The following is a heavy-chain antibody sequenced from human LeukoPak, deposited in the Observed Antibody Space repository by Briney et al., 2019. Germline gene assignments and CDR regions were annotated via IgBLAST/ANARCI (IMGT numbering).Heavy chain of an antibody. CDR3: ARGVLWSGYFYFDY. J-gene: IGHJ4*02. CDR2: IRNKANSYTT. D-gene: IGHD3-3*01. V-gene: IGHV3-72*01. Sequence: GGSLRLSCVVSGFTFSDSGMHWVRQAPGKGLEWVGRIRNKANSYTTEYAASVKGRFTISRDDSRNSLYLQMNSLTAEDTAVYYCARGVLWSGYFYFDYWGQGTLVTVSS. CDR1: GFTFSDSG.